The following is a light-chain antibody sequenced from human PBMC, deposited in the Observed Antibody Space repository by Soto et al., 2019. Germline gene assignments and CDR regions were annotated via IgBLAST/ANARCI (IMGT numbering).Light chain of an antibody. CDR2: EAS. CDR3: QQRGDWPRT. Sequence: DIVLTQSPATLSLSPGKRATLSGRASKSVGAFLAWNRQRPGQLPSPLIYEASTRASGIPARFSGSGPGTDVTLTISSLEPDDFAVYYCQQRGDWPRTFGQGTKLEIK. V-gene: IGKV3-11*01. J-gene: IGKJ2*01. CDR1: KSVGAF.